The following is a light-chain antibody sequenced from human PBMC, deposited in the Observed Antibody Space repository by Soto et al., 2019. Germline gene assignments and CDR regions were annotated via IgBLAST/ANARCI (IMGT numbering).Light chain of an antibody. CDR1: SSDVGSYNL. Sequence: QSVLTQPASVSGSPGQSITISCTGTSSDVGSYNLVSWHQQHPGKAPKLMIYEGSKRPSGVSNRFSGSKSGNTASLTISGLQAEDEADYYCCSYAGSSTPHYVFGTGTKVTVL. J-gene: IGLJ1*01. V-gene: IGLV2-23*01. CDR2: EGS. CDR3: CSYAGSSTPHYV.